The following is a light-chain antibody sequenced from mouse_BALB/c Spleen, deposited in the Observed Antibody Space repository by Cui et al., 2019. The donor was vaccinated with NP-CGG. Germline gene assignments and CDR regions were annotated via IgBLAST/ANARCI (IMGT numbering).Light chain of an antibody. Sequence: QAVVTQESALTTSPGETVTLTCRSSTGAVTTSNYANWVQEKPDHLFTGLIGGTKNRAPGVPARLSGSLIGDKAALTITGAQTEDEAKYFCALWYSNHWVFGGGTKLTVL. CDR3: ALWYSNHWV. V-gene: IGLV1*01. CDR2: GTK. CDR1: TGAVTTSNY. J-gene: IGLJ1*01.